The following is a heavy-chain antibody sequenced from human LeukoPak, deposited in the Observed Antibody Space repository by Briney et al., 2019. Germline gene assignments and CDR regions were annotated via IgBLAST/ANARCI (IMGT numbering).Heavy chain of an antibody. V-gene: IGHV3-53*05. D-gene: IGHD6-13*01. CDR2: IYSGGST. Sequence: PGGSLRLSCAASGFTVSSNYMSWVRQAPGKGLEWVSVIYSGGSTYYADSVKGRFTISRDNSKNTLYLQMNSLRAEDTAVYYCARGKPRDSSSSVDYWGQGTLVTVSS. J-gene: IGHJ4*02. CDR1: GFTVSSNY. CDR3: ARGKPRDSSSSVDY.